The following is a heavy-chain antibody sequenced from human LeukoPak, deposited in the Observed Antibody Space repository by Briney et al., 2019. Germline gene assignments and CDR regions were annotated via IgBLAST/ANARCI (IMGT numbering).Heavy chain of an antibody. CDR3: AKHEDYVWGSYRYTGAFDI. J-gene: IGHJ3*02. CDR1: GFTFSSYA. Sequence: GGSLRLSCAASGFTFSSYAMSWVRQAPGKGLEWVSAISGSGGSTYYADSVKGRFTISRDNSKNTLYLQMNSLRAEDTAVYYCAKHEDYVWGSYRYTGAFDIWGQGTMVTVSS. D-gene: IGHD3-16*02. CDR2: ISGSGGST. V-gene: IGHV3-23*01.